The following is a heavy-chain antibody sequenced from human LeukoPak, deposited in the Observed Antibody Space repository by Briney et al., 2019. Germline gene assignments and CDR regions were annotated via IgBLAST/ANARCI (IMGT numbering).Heavy chain of an antibody. V-gene: IGHV1-2*02. CDR1: GCTFTGYY. D-gene: IGHD2-2*01. CDR2: INPNSGGT. CDR3: ARDVWDIVVVPAVPKGEWYFDL. Sequence: ASVKVSCKASGCTFTGYYMHWVRQAPGQGLEWMGWINPNSGGTNYAQKFQGRVTMTRDTSISTAYMELSRLRSDDTAVYYCARDVWDIVVVPAVPKGEWYFDLWGRGTLVTVSS. J-gene: IGHJ2*01.